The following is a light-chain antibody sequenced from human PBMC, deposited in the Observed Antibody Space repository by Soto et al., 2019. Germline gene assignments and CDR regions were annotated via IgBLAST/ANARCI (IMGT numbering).Light chain of an antibody. CDR3: SSYAICIAYV. V-gene: IGLV2-14*01. Sequence: GVSNRLSGSKSGNTASLTISGLQAEDEADYYCSSYAICIAYVFGTGTKVTVL. J-gene: IGLJ1*01.